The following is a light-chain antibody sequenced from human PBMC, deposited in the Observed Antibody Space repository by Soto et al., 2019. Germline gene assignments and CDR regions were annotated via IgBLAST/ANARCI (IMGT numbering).Light chain of an antibody. V-gene: IGKV3D-15*01. J-gene: IGKJ5*01. CDR3: QQYKNWPTIT. CDR1: QSVSSN. CDR2: GES. Sequence: EIVLTQSPATLSVSPGERDTLHCMASQSVSSNLAWYQQDPGQAPRLIIYGESTRATGIPARFSGSGSGTEFTPTISSLQSEDFAVYYCQQYKNWPTITFGQGTRLEIK.